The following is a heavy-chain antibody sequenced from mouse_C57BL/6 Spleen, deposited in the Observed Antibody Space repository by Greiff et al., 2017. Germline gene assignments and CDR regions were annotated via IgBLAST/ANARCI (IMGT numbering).Heavy chain of an antibody. J-gene: IGHJ4*01. Sequence: DVQLVESGGGLVQPGGSLSLSCAASGFTFTDYYMRWVRQPPGKALEWLGFISNTDNGATTEYSAYVKGRFTISRDNSQSILDLQMSARGADDSATYYCARYGGSSYSMDYWGQGTSLTVSS. D-gene: IGHD1-1*01. CDR1: GFTFTDYY. V-gene: IGHV7-3*01. CDR2: ISNTDNGATT. CDR3: ARYGGSSYSMDY.